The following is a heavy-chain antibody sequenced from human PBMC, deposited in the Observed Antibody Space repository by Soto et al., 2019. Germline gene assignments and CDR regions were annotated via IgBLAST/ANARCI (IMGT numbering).Heavy chain of an antibody. Sequence: EVQLLESGGGLVQPGGSLRLSCAGSGFNFSSFAMTWVRQAPGKGLEWVSTISGSGGSRFYAASVKGRFTLTRDNSKDTVYLQMNSLRVEDTAFYYCATEGTAEWIHYYYHTDVWGRGTPVTVSS. D-gene: IGHD5-18*01. CDR2: ISGSGGSR. J-gene: IGHJ6*02. V-gene: IGHV3-23*01. CDR3: ATEGTAEWIHYYYHTDV. CDR1: GFNFSSFA.